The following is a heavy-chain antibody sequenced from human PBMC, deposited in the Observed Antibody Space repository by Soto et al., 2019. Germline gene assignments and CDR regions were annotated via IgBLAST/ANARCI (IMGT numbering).Heavy chain of an antibody. CDR3: AREYCSSTSCYGSWFDP. Sequence: QVPLVQSGAEVKKPGASVKVSCKASGYTFTGYYMHWVRQAPGQGLEWMGWINPNSGGTNYAQKFQGRVTMTRDTSISTAYMELSRLRSDDTAVYYCAREYCSSTSCYGSWFDPWGQGTLVTVSS. D-gene: IGHD2-2*01. J-gene: IGHJ5*02. CDR1: GYTFTGYY. V-gene: IGHV1-2*02. CDR2: INPNSGGT.